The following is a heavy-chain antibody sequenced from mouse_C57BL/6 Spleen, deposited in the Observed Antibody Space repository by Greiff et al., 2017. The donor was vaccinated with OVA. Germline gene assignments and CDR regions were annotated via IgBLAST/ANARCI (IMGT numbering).Heavy chain of an antibody. D-gene: IGHD4-1*01. CDR3: ARRRLTGTGWYFDV. CDR2: IDPSDSYT. Sequence: QVQLQQPGAELVMPGASVKLSCKASGYTFTSCWMHWVKQRPGQGLEWIGEIDPSDSYTNYNQKFKGKSTLTVDKSSSTAYMQLSSLTSEDSAVYYCARRRLTGTGWYFDVWGTGTTVTVSS. CDR1: GYTFTSCW. J-gene: IGHJ1*03. V-gene: IGHV1-69*01.